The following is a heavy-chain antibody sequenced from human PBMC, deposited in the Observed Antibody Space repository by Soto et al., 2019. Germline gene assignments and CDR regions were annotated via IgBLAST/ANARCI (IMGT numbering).Heavy chain of an antibody. J-gene: IGHJ4*02. V-gene: IGHV4-30-4*01. Sequence: KPSETLSLTCTVSGGSISSGDYCWSWIRQPPGKGLEWIGYIYYSGSTYYNPSLKSRVTMSVDTSKNQFSLKLSSVTAADTAVYYCARDTAYYYDSSGPYYFDYWGQGTLVTVSS. CDR1: GGSISSGDYC. CDR3: ARDTAYYYDSSGPYYFDY. D-gene: IGHD3-22*01. CDR2: IYYSGST.